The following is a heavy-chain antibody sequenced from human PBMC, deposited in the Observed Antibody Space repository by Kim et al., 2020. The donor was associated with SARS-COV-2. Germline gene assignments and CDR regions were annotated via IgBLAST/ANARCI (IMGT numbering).Heavy chain of an antibody. V-gene: IGHV4-59*01. Sequence: PSLKSRVTISVDTSKNQFSLKLSSVTAADTAVYYCARDLGGAMATIYFDYWGQGTLVTVSS. CDR3: ARDLGGAMATIYFDY. D-gene: IGHD5-12*01. J-gene: IGHJ4*02.